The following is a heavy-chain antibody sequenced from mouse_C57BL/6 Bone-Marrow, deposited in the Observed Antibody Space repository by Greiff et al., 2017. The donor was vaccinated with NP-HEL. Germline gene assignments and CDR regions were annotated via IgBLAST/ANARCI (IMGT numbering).Heavy chain of an antibody. CDR1: GYTFTSYW. Sequence: QVQLKQPGAELVKPGASVKLSCKASGYTFTSYWMHWVKQRPGQGLEWIGMIHPNSGSTNYNEKFKRKATLTVDKSSSTAYMQLSSLTAEDSAVYYCARGSRVFAYWGQGTLVTVSA. J-gene: IGHJ3*01. V-gene: IGHV1-64*01. D-gene: IGHD1-1*01. CDR3: ARGSRVFAY. CDR2: IHPNSGST.